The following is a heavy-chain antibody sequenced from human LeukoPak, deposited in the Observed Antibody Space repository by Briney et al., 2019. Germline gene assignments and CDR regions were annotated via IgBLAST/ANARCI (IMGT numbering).Heavy chain of an antibody. V-gene: IGHV3-21*01. CDR1: GFTFSSYN. CDR2: ISRTSSYI. D-gene: IGHD2-15*01. Sequence: GGSLRLSCAASGFTFSSYNKNWVRQAPGKGLEWVSSISRTSSYIYYADSVKGRFTISRDNAQNSLYLQMNSLRVEDTAVYYCARVLETDCSGGSCYSGLDYWGQGTLVTVSS. J-gene: IGHJ4*02. CDR3: ARVLETDCSGGSCYSGLDY.